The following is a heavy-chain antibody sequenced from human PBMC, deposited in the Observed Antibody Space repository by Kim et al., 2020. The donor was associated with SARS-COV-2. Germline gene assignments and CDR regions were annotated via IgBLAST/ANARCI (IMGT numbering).Heavy chain of an antibody. J-gene: IGHJ6*02. CDR2: ISGSGGST. CDR1: GFTFSSYA. V-gene: IGHV3-23*01. CDR3: AKSIHGGKVYYYYYYGMDV. D-gene: IGHD2-15*01. Sequence: GGSLRLSCAASGFTFSSYAMSWVRQAPGKGLEWVSAISGSGGSTYYADSVKGRFTISRDNSKNTLYLQMNSLRAEDTAVYYCAKSIHGGKVYYYYYYGMDVWGQGATVTVSS.